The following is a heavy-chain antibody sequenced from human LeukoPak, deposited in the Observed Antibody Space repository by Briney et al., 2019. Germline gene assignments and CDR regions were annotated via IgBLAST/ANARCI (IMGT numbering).Heavy chain of an antibody. CDR3: ARELGRGYFDY. D-gene: IGHD3-10*01. CDR1: GVSISSYY. V-gene: IGHV4-59*01. CDR2: IYYSGST. Sequence: SETLSLTCTVSGVSISSYYWGWIRQPPGKGLEWIGYIYYSGSTNYNPSLKSRVTISVDTSKNQFSLKLSSVTAADTAVYYCARELGRGYFDYWGQGTLVTVSS. J-gene: IGHJ4*02.